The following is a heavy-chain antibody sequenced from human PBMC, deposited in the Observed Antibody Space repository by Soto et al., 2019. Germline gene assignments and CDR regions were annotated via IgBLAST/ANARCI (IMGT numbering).Heavy chain of an antibody. CDR1: GASVSSGSYY. CDR2: SYNSGST. Sequence: SETLSLTCTVSGASVSSGSYYWSWIRQPPGKRLEWIGSSYNSGSTNYNPSLKSRVTISLDTSKNQFSLKLNSVTSADTAVYYCYLRYFDWYPDYWGQGTLVTVSS. D-gene: IGHD3-9*01. CDR3: YLRYFDWYPDY. J-gene: IGHJ4*02. V-gene: IGHV4-61*01.